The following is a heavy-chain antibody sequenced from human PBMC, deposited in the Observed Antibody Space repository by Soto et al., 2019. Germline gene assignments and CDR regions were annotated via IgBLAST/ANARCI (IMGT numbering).Heavy chain of an antibody. CDR3: ARPRIAVAGTSWLDP. J-gene: IGHJ5*02. CDR1: GYTFTSYA. D-gene: IGHD6-19*01. Sequence: ASVKVSCKASGYTFTSYAIHWVRQAPGQRLEWMGWINAGNGNTKYSQKFQGRVTITRDTSASTAYMELSSLRSEDTAVYYCARPRIAVAGTSWLDPWGQGTLVTVSS. CDR2: INAGNGNT. V-gene: IGHV1-3*01.